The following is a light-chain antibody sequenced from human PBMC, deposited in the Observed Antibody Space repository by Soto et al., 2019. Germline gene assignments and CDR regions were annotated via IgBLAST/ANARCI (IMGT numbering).Light chain of an antibody. Sequence: QSALTQPASVSGSPGQSITISCTGTNSDVGRYNYVSWYQQHPGKAPKLMIYEVSNRPSGVSNRFSGSKSGNTASLTISGLQAEDEADYYCSSYTSSSTLFGTGTKLTVL. J-gene: IGLJ1*01. CDR3: SSYTSSSTL. CDR1: NSDVGRYNY. CDR2: EVS. V-gene: IGLV2-14*01.